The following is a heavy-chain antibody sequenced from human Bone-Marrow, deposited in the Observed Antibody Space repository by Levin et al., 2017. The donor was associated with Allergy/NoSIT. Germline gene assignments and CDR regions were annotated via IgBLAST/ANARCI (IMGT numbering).Heavy chain of an antibody. V-gene: IGHV4-39*01. CDR2: INYSGTT. CDR1: GDSFTTTTPY. Sequence: SETLSLTRSVSGDSFTTTTPYWGWIRQPPGKGLDWIGSINYSGTTYHNPSLKSRVTVSVDTSKNQFSLRLTSVTAADTGVYYCARLNYSDSLNFYGMDVWGQGTTVTVS. J-gene: IGHJ6*02. D-gene: IGHD1-26*01. CDR3: ARLNYSDSLNFYGMDV.